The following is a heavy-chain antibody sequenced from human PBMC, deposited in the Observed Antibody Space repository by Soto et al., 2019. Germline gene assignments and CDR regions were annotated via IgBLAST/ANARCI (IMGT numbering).Heavy chain of an antibody. V-gene: IGHV1-3*01. J-gene: IGHJ5*02. CDR3: ASDRKGNTGILSNSFAL. CDR2: INAGNGNT. Sequence: ASVKVSCKASGYTFSNYAMHWVRQAPGQRLEWMGWINAGNGNTKYSQKFQGRVTITRDTFASTAYMELSSLRSEDTAVYYCASDRKGNTGILSNSFALWGQGTLVTVSS. CDR1: GYTFSNYA. D-gene: IGHD3-9*01.